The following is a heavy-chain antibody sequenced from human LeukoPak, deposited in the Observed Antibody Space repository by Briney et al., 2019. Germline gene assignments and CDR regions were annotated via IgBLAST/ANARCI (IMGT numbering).Heavy chain of an antibody. V-gene: IGHV3-48*04. CDR2: ISSSGSTI. CDR1: GFTFSSYA. D-gene: IGHD5-12*01. Sequence: GGSLRLSCAASGFTFSSYAMSWVRQAPGKGLEWVSYISSSGSTICYADSVKGRFTISRDNAKNSLYLQMNSLRAEDTAVYYCAREVRGYSGYGDYWGQGTLVTVSS. CDR3: AREVRGYSGYGDY. J-gene: IGHJ4*02.